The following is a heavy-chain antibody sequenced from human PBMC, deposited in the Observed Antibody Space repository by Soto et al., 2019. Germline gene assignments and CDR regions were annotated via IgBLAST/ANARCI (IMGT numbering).Heavy chain of an antibody. CDR1: GFIPSSYA. Sequence: GGSLRLSCAASGFIPSSYAMCWVRQAPGKGLEWVSAISGSGGRTYYADSVKGRFTISRDNSKKTLYLQMNSLRAEDTAVYYCAKDRPQLAVPVADPRAEYFQHWGQGTLVTVSS. V-gene: IGHV3-23*01. CDR3: AKDRPQLAVPVADPRAEYFQH. CDR2: ISGSGGRT. D-gene: IGHD2-2*01. J-gene: IGHJ1*01.